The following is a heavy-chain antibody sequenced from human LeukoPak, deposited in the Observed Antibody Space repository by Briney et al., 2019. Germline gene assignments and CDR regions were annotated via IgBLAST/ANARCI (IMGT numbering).Heavy chain of an antibody. Sequence: GGSLRLSCAASGFTFSSYAMSWVRQTPGKGREWVSAVSASGGSTYYADSVKGRFTISRDNSKNTLYLQMNSLRDEETAVYCCAKEDSDYGHSSLDYWGQGALVTVSS. V-gene: IGHV3-23*01. J-gene: IGHJ4*02. CDR1: GFTFSSYA. CDR3: AKEDSDYGHSSLDY. D-gene: IGHD4-17*01. CDR2: VSASGGST.